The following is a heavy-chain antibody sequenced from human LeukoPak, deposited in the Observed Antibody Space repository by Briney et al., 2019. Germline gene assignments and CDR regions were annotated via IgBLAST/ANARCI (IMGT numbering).Heavy chain of an antibody. J-gene: IGHJ5*02. CDR3: ARVGLELPYNWFDP. CDR2: IYYSGST. Sequence: PSETLSLTCTVSGGSISSSSYYWGWIRQPPGKGLEWIGSIYYSGSTYYNPSLKSRVPISVDTSKNQFSLKLSSVTAADTAVYYCARVGLELPYNWFDPWGQGTLVTVSS. V-gene: IGHV4-39*07. CDR1: GGSISSSSYY. D-gene: IGHD1-7*01.